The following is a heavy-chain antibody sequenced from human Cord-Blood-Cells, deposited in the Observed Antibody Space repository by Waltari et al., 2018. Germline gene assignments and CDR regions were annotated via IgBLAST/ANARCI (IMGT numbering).Heavy chain of an antibody. CDR3: ARVGSSWYLDY. D-gene: IGHD6-13*01. J-gene: IGHJ4*02. CDR1: GGSISSYY. V-gene: IGHV4-59*01. CDR2: IYYSGST. Sequence: QVQLQESGPGLVKPSETLSLTCPVSGGSISSYYWSWIRQPPGKGLEWIGYIYYSGSTNYDPSLKSRVTISVDTSKNQFSLKLSSVTAADTAVYYCARVGSSWYLDYWGQGTLVTVSS.